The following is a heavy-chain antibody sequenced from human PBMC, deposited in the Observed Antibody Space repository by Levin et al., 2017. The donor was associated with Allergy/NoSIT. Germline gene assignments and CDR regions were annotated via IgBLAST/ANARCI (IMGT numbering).Heavy chain of an antibody. CDR3: TRGHSSDCNNAFAI. J-gene: IGHJ3*02. CDR2: IYGDGSSA. V-gene: IGHV3-74*01. CDR1: GFTFSNYW. Sequence: PGGSLRLSCAASGFTFSNYWMHWVRQAPGKGLVWVSRIYGDGSSANHADSVRGRFTISRDNAKNTLYLQMNSLRVEDTGVYYCTRGHSSDCNNAFAIWGPGTMVIVSS. D-gene: IGHD6-19*01.